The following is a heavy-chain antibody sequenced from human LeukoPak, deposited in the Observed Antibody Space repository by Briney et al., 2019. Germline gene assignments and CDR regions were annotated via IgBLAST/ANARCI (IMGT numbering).Heavy chain of an antibody. CDR3: ARGLHWDDYVWGSYLAWFGP. CDR1: GYTFTGYY. Sequence: ASVKVSCKASGYTFTGYYMHWVRQAPGQGLEWMGWINPNSGGTNYAQKFQGRVTMTRDTSISTAYMELSRLRSDDTAVYYCARGLHWDDYVWGSYLAWFGPWGQGTLVTVSS. CDR2: INPNSGGT. D-gene: IGHD3-16*02. V-gene: IGHV1-2*02. J-gene: IGHJ5*02.